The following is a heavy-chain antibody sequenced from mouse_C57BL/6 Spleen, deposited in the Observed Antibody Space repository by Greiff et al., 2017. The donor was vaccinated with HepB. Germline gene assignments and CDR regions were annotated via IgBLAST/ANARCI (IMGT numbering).Heavy chain of an antibody. D-gene: IGHD2-5*01. CDR3: ARSPAYYSNYGYFDV. Sequence: VKLQQPGAELVKPGASVKLSCKASGYTFTSYWMQWVKQRPGQGLEWIGEIDPSDSYTNYNQKFKGKATLTVDTSSSTAYMQLSSLTSEDSAVYYCARSPAYYSNYGYFDVWGTGTTVTVSS. CDR1: GYTFTSYW. V-gene: IGHV1-50*01. J-gene: IGHJ1*03. CDR2: IDPSDSYT.